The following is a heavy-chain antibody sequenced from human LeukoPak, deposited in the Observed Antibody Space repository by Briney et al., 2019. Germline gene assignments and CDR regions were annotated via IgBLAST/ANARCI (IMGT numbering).Heavy chain of an antibody. D-gene: IGHD6-19*01. CDR1: GGTFSSYA. V-gene: IGHV1-69*04. J-gene: IGHJ5*02. CDR2: IIPILCIA. Sequence: AAVKVSCKACGGTFSSYAINWVRQAPGQGGEWMGRIIPILCIANYAQKFQGRVTITADKSTSTAYMELSSLRSENTAVYDCARGPEYTSGWGWFDPWGQGTLVTVSS. CDR3: ARGPEYTSGWGWFDP.